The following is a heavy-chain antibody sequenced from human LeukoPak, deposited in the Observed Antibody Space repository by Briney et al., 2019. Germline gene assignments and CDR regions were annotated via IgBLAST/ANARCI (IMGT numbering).Heavy chain of an antibody. J-gene: IGHJ6*03. CDR2: INPNSGGT. V-gene: IGHV1-2*02. Sequence: ASVKVSCKASGYTFTGYYMHWVRQAPGQGLEWMGWINPNSGGTNYAQKFQGRVTMTRDTSISTAYMELSRLRSEDTAVYYCARAETMTRADIVATSGEQVRPYYYYYMDVWGKGTTVTISS. CDR3: ARAETMTRADIVATSGEQVRPYYYYYMDV. CDR1: GYTFTGYY. D-gene: IGHD5-12*01.